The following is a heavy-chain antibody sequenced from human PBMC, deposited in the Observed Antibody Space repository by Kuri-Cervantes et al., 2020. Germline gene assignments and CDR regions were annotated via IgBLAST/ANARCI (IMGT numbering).Heavy chain of an antibody. J-gene: IGHJ4*02. Sequence: GESLKISCAASGFTFRNYGMHWVRQAPGKGLEWVAVNWNDGSDKYSAESVKGRFTVSRDTFKNTLYLQMNSLRAEDTAVYYCAKTLYYYGSGSYFYYFDYWGQGTLVTVSS. CDR2: NWNDGSDK. V-gene: IGHV3-33*06. CDR3: AKTLYYYGSGSYFYYFDY. CDR1: GFTFRNYG. D-gene: IGHD3-10*01.